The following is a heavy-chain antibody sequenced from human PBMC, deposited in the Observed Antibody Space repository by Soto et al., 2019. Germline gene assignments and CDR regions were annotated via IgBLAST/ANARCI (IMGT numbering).Heavy chain of an antibody. D-gene: IGHD5-12*01. J-gene: IGHJ4*02. CDR3: ARRGAGYNYDF. CDR1: GYSFPAFW. CDR2: IFPADSET. V-gene: IGHV5-51*01. Sequence: GESLKISCGASGYSFPAFWIGWVRQMPGKGLEWMGIIFPADSETRYSPSFQGQVTISADKPTSTAYLEWSSLKASDTAMYYCARRGAGYNYDFGGQGTLVTVS.